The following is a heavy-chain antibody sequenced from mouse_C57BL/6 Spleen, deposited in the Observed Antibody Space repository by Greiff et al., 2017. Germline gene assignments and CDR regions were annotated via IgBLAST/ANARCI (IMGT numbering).Heavy chain of an antibody. J-gene: IGHJ2*01. CDR3: AREGDYYGSSYDY. CDR2: IYPSDSET. V-gene: IGHV1-61*01. CDR1: GYTFTSYW. D-gene: IGHD1-1*01. Sequence: VQLQQPGAELVRPGSSVKLSCKASGYTFTSYWMDWVKQRPGQGLEWIGNIYPSDSETHYNQKFKDKASLTVDKSSSTAYMQLSSLTSEDSAVYYCAREGDYYGSSYDYWGQGTTLTVSS.